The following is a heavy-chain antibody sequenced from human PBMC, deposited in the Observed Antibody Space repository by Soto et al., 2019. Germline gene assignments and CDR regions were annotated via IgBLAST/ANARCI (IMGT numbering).Heavy chain of an antibody. CDR2: INHSGST. J-gene: IGHJ5*02. CDR1: GGSFSGYY. Sequence: PSETLSLTCAVYGGSFSGYYWSWIRQPPGKGLEWIGEINHSGSTNYNPSLKSRVTISVDTSKNQFSLKLSSVTAADTAVYYCARVRIYDFWSGYYTPWFDPWGQGTLVTVPS. V-gene: IGHV4-34*01. D-gene: IGHD3-3*01. CDR3: ARVRIYDFWSGYYTPWFDP.